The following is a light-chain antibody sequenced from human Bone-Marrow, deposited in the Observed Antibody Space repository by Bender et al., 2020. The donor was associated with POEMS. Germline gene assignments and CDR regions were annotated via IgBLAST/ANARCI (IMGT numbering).Light chain of an antibody. J-gene: IGLJ3*02. V-gene: IGLV1-51*01. CDR3: ETWDSSLSGGV. CDR1: SSNIGAHA. Sequence: QSVLTQPPSASGTPGQRVTISCSGGSSNIGAHAVNWYQHLPGTAPKLLIYDNDKRHSGIPDRFSGSKSGTSATLDITGLQTGDEADYYCETWDSSLSGGVFGGGTKLTVL. CDR2: DND.